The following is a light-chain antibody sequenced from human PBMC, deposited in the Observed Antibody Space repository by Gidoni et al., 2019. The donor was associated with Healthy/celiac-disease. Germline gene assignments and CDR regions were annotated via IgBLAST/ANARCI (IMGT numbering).Light chain of an antibody. CDR2: DAS. Sequence: DLQMTQSPSTLSVSVGDRVTITCRASQSISSWLAWYHQKPGKAPKLLIYDASSWESGVPSRFSGSGSGTEFTLTISSLQPDDFATYYCQQYNSYSPWTFGQGTKVEIK. CDR1: QSISSW. V-gene: IGKV1-5*01. CDR3: QQYNSYSPWT. J-gene: IGKJ1*01.